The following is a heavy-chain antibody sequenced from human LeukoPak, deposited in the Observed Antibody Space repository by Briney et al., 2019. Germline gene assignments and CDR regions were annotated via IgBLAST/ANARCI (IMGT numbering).Heavy chain of an antibody. V-gene: IGHV1-69*06. CDR2: IIPIFGTA. CDR1: GGTFSSYA. Sequence: ASVKVSCKASGGTFSSYAISWVRQAPGQGLEWMGGIIPIFGTANYAQKFQGRVTITADKSTSTAYMELSSLRSEDTAVYYCARSRDVEMATIGVLYWGQGTLVTVSS. CDR3: ARSRDVEMATIGVLY. J-gene: IGHJ4*02. D-gene: IGHD5-24*01.